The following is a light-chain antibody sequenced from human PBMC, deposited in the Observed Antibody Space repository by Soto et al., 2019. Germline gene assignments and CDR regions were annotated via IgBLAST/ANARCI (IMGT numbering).Light chain of an antibody. CDR2: GAS. CDR3: QQSYSTPIT. CDR1: QSVSSN. V-gene: IGKV3-15*01. Sequence: ERVMTEARATRSSSPGERAARPCIASQSVSSNLAWFQQKPGQAPRLLIYGASTRATGIPARFSGSGSGTEFTLTISSLQSEDFATHYCQQSYSTPITFGQGTRLQ. J-gene: IGKJ5*01.